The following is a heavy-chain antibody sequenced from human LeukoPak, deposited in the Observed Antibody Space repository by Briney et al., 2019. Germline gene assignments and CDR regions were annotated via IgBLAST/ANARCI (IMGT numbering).Heavy chain of an antibody. CDR3: ASSSWAYYFDY. D-gene: IGHD6-13*01. CDR2: IYYSGST. J-gene: IGHJ4*02. CDR1: GGSISSYY. Sequence: ETLSLTCTVSGGSISSYYWSWIRQPPGKGLEWIGYIYYSGSTNYNPSLKSRVTISVDTSKNQFSLKLSSVTAADTAVYYCASSSWAYYFDYWGQGTLVTVSS. V-gene: IGHV4-59*01.